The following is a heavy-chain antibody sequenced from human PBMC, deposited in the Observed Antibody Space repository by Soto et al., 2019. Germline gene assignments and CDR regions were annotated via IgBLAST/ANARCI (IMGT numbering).Heavy chain of an antibody. V-gene: IGHV3-21*01. CDR1: GFTFSSYS. D-gene: IGHD2-2*01. Sequence: EVQLVESGGGLVKPGGSLRLSCAASGFTFSSYSMNWVRQAPGKGLEWVSSISSSSSYIYYADSVKGRFTISRDNAKNSLYLQMNSLRAEDTAVYYCARHRSTSCYGYVCGMDVWGQGTTVTVSS. CDR2: ISSSSSYI. J-gene: IGHJ6*02. CDR3: ARHRSTSCYGYVCGMDV.